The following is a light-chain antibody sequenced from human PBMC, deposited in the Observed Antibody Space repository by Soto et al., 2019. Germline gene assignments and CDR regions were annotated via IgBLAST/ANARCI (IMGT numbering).Light chain of an antibody. CDR3: QPDDSYHT. Sequence: DIQMTQSPSTLSASVGDRVTITCRASQSISTWLAWYQQKPGKAPTLLIYDVSRLESGVPSSFRGSGSGTEFPLTINRLQPDDFAPHCRQPDDSYHTVGQGPKVAIK. J-gene: IGKJ2*01. CDR1: QSISTW. V-gene: IGKV1-5*01. CDR2: DVS.